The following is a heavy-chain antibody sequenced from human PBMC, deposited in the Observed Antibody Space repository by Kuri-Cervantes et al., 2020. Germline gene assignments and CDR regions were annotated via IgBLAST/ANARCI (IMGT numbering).Heavy chain of an antibody. Sequence: GGSLRLSCAASGFTFSSYAMHWVRQAPGKGLEWVAVISYDGSNKYYADSVKGRFTISRDNAKNTLYLQINRLRPEGTAIYYCARDSGIFLAPLDYLDYWGQGTLVTVSS. CDR1: GFTFSSYA. D-gene: IGHD2-15*01. V-gene: IGHV3-30*01. CDR2: ISYDGSNK. CDR3: ARDSGIFLAPLDYLDY. J-gene: IGHJ4*02.